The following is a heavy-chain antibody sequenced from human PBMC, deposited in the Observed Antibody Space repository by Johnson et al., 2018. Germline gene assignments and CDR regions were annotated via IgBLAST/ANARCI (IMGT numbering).Heavy chain of an antibody. J-gene: IGHJ3*02. CDR2: INWNGGST. V-gene: IGHV3-20*04. CDR1: GFTFSSYS. D-gene: IGHD2-15*01. CDR3: YIVVVVAATSSAFDI. Sequence: VGLVQAGGGLVKPGGSLGLSCAASGFTFSSYSMNWVRQAPGKGLEWVSGINWNGGSTGYADSVKGRFTISRDNAKNSLYLQLNSLRAEEPAVYYCYIVVVVAATSSAFDIWGQGTMVTLSA.